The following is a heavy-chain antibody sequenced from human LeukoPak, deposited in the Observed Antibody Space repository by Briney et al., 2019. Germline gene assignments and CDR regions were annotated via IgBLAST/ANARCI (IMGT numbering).Heavy chain of an antibody. V-gene: IGHV3-9*01. CDR1: VFTFDDDV. D-gene: IGHD6-19*01. CDR2: ISWYSGGI. Sequence: SLRLSCAASVFTFDDDVMHWVRQAPGTGLEWGSGISWYSGGIGYEDSVKGRFTISRENSKNTLYLQMNSLRAEDTAVYYCARVGVRQYSSGWYFDYWGQGTLVTVSS. CDR3: ARVGVRQYSSGWYFDY. J-gene: IGHJ4*02.